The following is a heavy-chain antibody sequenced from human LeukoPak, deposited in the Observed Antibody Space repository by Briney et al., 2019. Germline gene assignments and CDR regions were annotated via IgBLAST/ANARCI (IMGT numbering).Heavy chain of an antibody. Sequence: GRSLRLSCAASGFTFSSYAMHWVRQAPGKGLEWVEVISYDGSNKYYADFVKGRFTISRDNSKNTLYLQMNSLRAEDTAVYYCARDSSSWYYFDYWGQGTLVTVSS. D-gene: IGHD6-13*01. J-gene: IGHJ4*02. CDR3: ARDSSSWYYFDY. V-gene: IGHV3-30*04. CDR1: GFTFSSYA. CDR2: ISYDGSNK.